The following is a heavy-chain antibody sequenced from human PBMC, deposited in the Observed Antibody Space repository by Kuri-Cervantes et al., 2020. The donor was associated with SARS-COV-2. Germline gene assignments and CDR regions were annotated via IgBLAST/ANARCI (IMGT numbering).Heavy chain of an antibody. CDR1: GFTFSSYS. Sequence: GESLKISCAASGFTFSSYSMNWVRQAPGKGLEWVSYISSSSTIYYADSVKGRFTISRDNAKNSLYLQMNSLRDEDTAVYYCARESYSWLAFDIWGQGTMVTVSS. V-gene: IGHV3-48*02. CDR3: ARESYSWLAFDI. CDR2: ISSSSTI. J-gene: IGHJ3*02. D-gene: IGHD6-13*01.